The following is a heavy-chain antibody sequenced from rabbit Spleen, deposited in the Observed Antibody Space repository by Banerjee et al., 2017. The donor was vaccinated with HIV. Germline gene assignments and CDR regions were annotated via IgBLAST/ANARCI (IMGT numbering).Heavy chain of an antibody. V-gene: IGHV1S45*01. Sequence: QEQLEESGGDLVQPEGSLTLTCTASGFSFSSINYMCWVRQAPGKGLELIACIYTSSGSTYYASWAKGRFTISKTSSTTVTLQMTSLTAADTATYFCARSLNNNGYILDLWGPGTLVTVS. CDR1: GFSFSSINY. J-gene: IGHJ4*01. CDR3: ARSLNNNGYILDL. CDR2: IYTSSGST. D-gene: IGHD3-1*01.